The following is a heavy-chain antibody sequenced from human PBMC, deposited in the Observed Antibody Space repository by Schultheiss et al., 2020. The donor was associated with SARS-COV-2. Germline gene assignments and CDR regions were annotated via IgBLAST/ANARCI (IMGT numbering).Heavy chain of an antibody. Sequence: SQTLSLTCAVYGGSISSYYWSWIRQPPGKGLEWIGSIYYSGSTNYNPSLKSRVTISVDTSKNQFSLKLSSVTAADTAVYYCARSHRDYYYGSGSYFDYWGQGTLVTVYS. V-gene: IGHV4-59*01. CDR1: GGSISSYY. J-gene: IGHJ4*02. CDR2: IYYSGST. D-gene: IGHD3-10*01. CDR3: ARSHRDYYYGSGSYFDY.